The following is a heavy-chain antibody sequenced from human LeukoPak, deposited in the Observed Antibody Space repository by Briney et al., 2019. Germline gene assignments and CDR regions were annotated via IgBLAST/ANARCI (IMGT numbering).Heavy chain of an antibody. CDR3: AKEESVVRGTYDY. Sequence: GGSLRLSCAASGFIFHTSGIHWVRQAPAKGLEWVALISYDGSHRYYADSVKGRFTISRDNPKSTLYLQVNSLRAEDTAVYYCAKEESVVRGTYDYWGQGTLVTVSS. J-gene: IGHJ4*02. V-gene: IGHV3-30*18. CDR2: ISYDGSHR. CDR1: GFIFHTSG. D-gene: IGHD3-10*01.